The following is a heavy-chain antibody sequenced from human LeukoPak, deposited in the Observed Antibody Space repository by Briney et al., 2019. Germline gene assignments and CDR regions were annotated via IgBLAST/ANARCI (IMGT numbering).Heavy chain of an antibody. J-gene: IGHJ3*02. CDR3: AKAVAAPGAFDI. Sequence: GGSLRLSCAASGFAFNNYDMHWVRQATGKGLEWVSGISWNSGSIGYADSVKGRFTISRDNAKNSLYLQMNSLRAEDTALYYCAKAVAAPGAFDIWGRGTVVTVSS. V-gene: IGHV3-9*01. D-gene: IGHD6-19*01. CDR1: GFAFNNYD. CDR2: ISWNSGSI.